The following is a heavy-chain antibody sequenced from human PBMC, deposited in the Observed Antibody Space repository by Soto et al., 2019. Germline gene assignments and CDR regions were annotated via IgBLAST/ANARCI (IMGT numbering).Heavy chain of an antibody. V-gene: IGHV3-23*01. J-gene: IGHJ4*02. CDR1: GVPFSSYA. Sequence: VQLLESGGSLVQPGGSLTLSCAASGVPFSSYAMSWVRQTPEKGLEWVAGISGGGNDRYYADFVQGRFTFSRDNSRTSLYLQMHRLRADDSAMYFCAKSRFMVAHDNEPFDYWGQGTLVNVSS. D-gene: IGHD5-12*01. CDR2: ISGGGNDR. CDR3: AKSRFMVAHDNEPFDY.